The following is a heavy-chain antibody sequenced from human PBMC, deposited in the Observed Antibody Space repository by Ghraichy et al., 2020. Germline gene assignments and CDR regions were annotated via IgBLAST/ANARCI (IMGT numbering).Heavy chain of an antibody. Sequence: GGSLRLSCAASGFTFSSYSMNWVRQAPGKGLEWVSSISSSSSYIYYADSVKGRFTISRDNAKNSLYLQMNSLRAEDTAVYYCARKMEWELLLMNAFDIWGQGTMVTVSS. CDR2: ISSSSSYI. J-gene: IGHJ3*02. D-gene: IGHD1-26*01. V-gene: IGHV3-21*01. CDR1: GFTFSSYS. CDR3: ARKMEWELLLMNAFDI.